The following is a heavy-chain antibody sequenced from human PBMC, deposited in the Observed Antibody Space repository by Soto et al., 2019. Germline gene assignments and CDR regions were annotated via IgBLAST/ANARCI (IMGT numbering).Heavy chain of an antibody. J-gene: IGHJ6*02. CDR2: IYYSGST. CDR1: GGSISSGGYY. Sequence: PSETLSLTCTVSGGSISSGGYYWSWIRQHPGKGLEWIGYIYYSGSTYYNPSLKSRVTISVDTSKNQFSLKLSSVTAADTAVYYCARGKTTVTILSGYYYYGMDVWGQGTTVTVSS. CDR3: ARGKTTVTILSGYYYYGMDV. D-gene: IGHD4-17*01. V-gene: IGHV4-31*03.